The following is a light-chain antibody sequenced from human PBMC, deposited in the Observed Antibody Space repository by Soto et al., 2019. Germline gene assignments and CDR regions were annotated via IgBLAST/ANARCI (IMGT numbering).Light chain of an antibody. CDR3: MQSIQLPLT. CDR2: EVV. CDR1: QSLLYSDGKTY. J-gene: IGKJ4*02. V-gene: IGKV2D-29*01. Sequence: DIVMTQTPLSLSVTPGQPASISCKSSQSLLYSDGKTYLYWYLQKPGQPPQILIYEVVNRLSGLPDRFIGRGSGTDFTLTSSRVEAEDVAVYYCMQSIQLPLTFGGGTKVEIK.